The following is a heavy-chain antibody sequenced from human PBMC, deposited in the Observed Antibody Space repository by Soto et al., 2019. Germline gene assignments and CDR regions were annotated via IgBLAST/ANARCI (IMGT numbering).Heavy chain of an antibody. V-gene: IGHV3-48*01. J-gene: IGHJ5*02. CDR2: ISFTGETI. Sequence: GGSLRLSCAASGFTFSSFGMNWVRQAPGEGLEWISYISFTGETIYYADSVMGRFTISRDNAKNSLYLQMNSLRAEDTAVYYCAKTGGSGSKNWFDPWGQGTLVTVSS. CDR3: AKTGGSGSKNWFDP. D-gene: IGHD3-10*01. CDR1: GFTFSSFG.